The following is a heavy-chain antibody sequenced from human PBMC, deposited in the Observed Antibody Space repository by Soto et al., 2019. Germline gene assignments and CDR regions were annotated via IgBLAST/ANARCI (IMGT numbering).Heavy chain of an antibody. V-gene: IGHV3-9*01. D-gene: IGHD4-17*01. CDR2: ISWNHVTT. Sequence: EVQLVESGGGLVQSGRSLRLSCAASGFRFDDYAMHWVRQAPGKGLEWLSGISWNHVTTGYADSVKGRFTISRDNAKNYLLLQMISLRAGDTAVYYCAKYIAAHGTTVTHFDNWGQGTQVTVSS. J-gene: IGHJ4*02. CDR3: AKYIAAHGTTVTHFDN. CDR1: GFRFDDYA.